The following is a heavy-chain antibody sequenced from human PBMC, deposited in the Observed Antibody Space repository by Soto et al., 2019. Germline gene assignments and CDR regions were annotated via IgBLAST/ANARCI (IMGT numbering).Heavy chain of an antibody. V-gene: IGHV3-66*01. Sequence: LRLSCAASGFSVTASYMIWVRQAPGKGLEFVSVIWTNGGTLYADSVKGRFILSRDNSMNTVYLQMNSLRVEDTAVYYCARAEVDMPTPWGQGTLVTVSS. J-gene: IGHJ5*02. CDR3: ARAEVDMPTP. D-gene: IGHD2-15*01. CDR2: IWTNGGT. CDR1: GFSVTASY.